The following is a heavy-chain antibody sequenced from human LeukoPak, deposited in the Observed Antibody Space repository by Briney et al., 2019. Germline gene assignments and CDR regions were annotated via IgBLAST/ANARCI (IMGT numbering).Heavy chain of an antibody. J-gene: IGHJ5*02. CDR1: GYTLTNYV. CDR2: INTNTGNP. D-gene: IGHD7-27*01. Sequence: ASVKVSCKASGYTLTNYVINWVRQAPGQELEWMGWINTNTGNPTYAQGFTGRFVFSLDTSASTTYLQISSLTAEDAAEYCCARDPGDDSAVPGDPWGQGTLVSVSS. V-gene: IGHV7-4-1*02. CDR3: ARDPGDDSAVPGDP.